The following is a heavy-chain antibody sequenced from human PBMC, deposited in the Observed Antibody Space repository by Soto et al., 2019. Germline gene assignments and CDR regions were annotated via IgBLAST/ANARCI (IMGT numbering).Heavy chain of an antibody. Sequence: QVQLQESGPGLVKPSQTLSLTCTVSGGSISSGGYYWSWIRQHPGKGLEWIGYIYYSGSTYYNPSLKSRVTISVDTSKNQCSLKLSSVTAADTAVYYCARDAPHALYYYDSSGYYDWGQGTLVTVSS. CDR1: GGSISSGGYY. D-gene: IGHD3-22*01. CDR2: IYYSGST. CDR3: ARDAPHALYYYDSSGYYD. V-gene: IGHV4-31*03. J-gene: IGHJ4*02.